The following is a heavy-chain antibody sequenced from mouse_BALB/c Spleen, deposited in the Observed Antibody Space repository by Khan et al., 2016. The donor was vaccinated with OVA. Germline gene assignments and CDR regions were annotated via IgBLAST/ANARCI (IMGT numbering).Heavy chain of an antibody. D-gene: IGHD2-3*01. J-gene: IGHJ2*01. Sequence: EVKLLESGPGLVKPSQSLSLTCSVTGYSITSGYYCNWIRHFPGNKMEWMGYISYDGSNNYNPSLKNRISITRDTSKNQFFLKLNSVTTEDTATYCCTGGWLVNVDYWGQGTTLTVSS. CDR2: ISYDGSN. CDR3: TGGWLVNVDY. V-gene: IGHV3-6*02. CDR1: GYSITSGYY.